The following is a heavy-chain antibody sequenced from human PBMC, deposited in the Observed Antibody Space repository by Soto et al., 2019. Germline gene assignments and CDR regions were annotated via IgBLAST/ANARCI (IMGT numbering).Heavy chain of an antibody. CDR1: GGIFSTYA. V-gene: IGHV1-69*01. CDR2: IIPIFGTP. D-gene: IGHD3-10*01. CDR3: ARDRDDYGSGNYYNRIDF. Sequence: QVQLVQSGAEVKKPGSSVKVSCKASGGIFSTYAISWLRQAPGQGLEWMGGIIPIFGTPNYAQKFQGRVTNTADESTSTAYMEQSRLRSEDTAVYYCARDRDDYGSGNYYNRIDFWGQGTLVTVSS. J-gene: IGHJ4*02.